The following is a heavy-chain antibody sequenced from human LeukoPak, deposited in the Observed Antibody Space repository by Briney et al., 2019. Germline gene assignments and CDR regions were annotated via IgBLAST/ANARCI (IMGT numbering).Heavy chain of an antibody. D-gene: IGHD4-17*01. V-gene: IGHV4-34*01. Sequence: SETLSLTCAVYGGSFSGYYWSWIRQPPGKGLEWIGEINHSGSTNYNPSLKSRVTISVDTSKNQFSLKLSSVTAADTAVYYCASGYGDYASDYWGQGTLVTVSS. J-gene: IGHJ4*02. CDR2: INHSGST. CDR1: GGSFSGYY. CDR3: ASGYGDYASDY.